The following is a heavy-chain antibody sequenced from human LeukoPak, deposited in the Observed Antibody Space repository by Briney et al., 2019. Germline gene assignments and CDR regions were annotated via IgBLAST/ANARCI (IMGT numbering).Heavy chain of an antibody. V-gene: IGHV3-23*01. CDR1: GFTFSSYA. CDR2: ISGSGGST. CDR3: AKRPDCSGGSSSLYYYYGMDV. Sequence: GGSLRLSCAASGFTFSSYAMSWVRQAPGKGLEWVSAISGSGGSTYYADSVKGRFTISTDNSKNTLYLQMTSLRAEDTAVYYCAKRPDCSGGSSSLYYYYGMDVWGQGTTVTVSS. J-gene: IGHJ6*02. D-gene: IGHD2-15*01.